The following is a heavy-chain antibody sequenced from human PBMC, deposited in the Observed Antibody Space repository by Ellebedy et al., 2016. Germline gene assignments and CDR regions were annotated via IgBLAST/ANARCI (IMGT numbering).Heavy chain of an antibody. CDR1: GGSFSGYY. Sequence: SETLSLTXAVYGGSFSGYYWSWIRQPPGKGLEWIGEINHSGRTNYNPSLKSRVTISVEKSKNQFSLKLSSVTAADTAVHYCASGTYYDILTGPYYYGMDVWGQGTTVTVSS. J-gene: IGHJ6*02. V-gene: IGHV4-34*01. CDR3: ASGTYYDILTGPYYYGMDV. D-gene: IGHD3-9*01. CDR2: INHSGRT.